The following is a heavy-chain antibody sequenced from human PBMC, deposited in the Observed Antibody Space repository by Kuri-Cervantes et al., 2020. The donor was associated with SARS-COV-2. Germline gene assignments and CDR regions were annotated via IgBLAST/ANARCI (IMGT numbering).Heavy chain of an antibody. J-gene: IGHJ4*02. CDR3: ARRGGYCSGGSCFPTDYFDY. CDR2: IYPGDSDT. D-gene: IGHD2-15*01. CDR1: GYSFTSYW. Sequence: GESLKISCKGSGYSFTSYWIGWVRQMPGKGLEWMGIIYPGDSDTRYSPSFQGQVTISADKSISTAYLQWSSLKASDTAMYYCARRGGYCSGGSCFPTDYFDYWGRGPLVTVSS. V-gene: IGHV5-51*01.